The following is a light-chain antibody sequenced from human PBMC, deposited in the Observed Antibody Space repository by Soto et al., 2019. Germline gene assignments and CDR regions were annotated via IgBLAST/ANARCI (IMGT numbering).Light chain of an antibody. Sequence: EIVMTQSPATLSVSPGDRATRCCRASQSVSSYLAWYQQKPGQAPRLLIYGVSTRANGVPARFSGSGSGTVFTLTISSLQSEDFAVYYCQQYNNWPLTFGGGTKVDI. CDR2: GVS. J-gene: IGKJ4*01. CDR1: QSVSSY. V-gene: IGKV3-15*01. CDR3: QQYNNWPLT.